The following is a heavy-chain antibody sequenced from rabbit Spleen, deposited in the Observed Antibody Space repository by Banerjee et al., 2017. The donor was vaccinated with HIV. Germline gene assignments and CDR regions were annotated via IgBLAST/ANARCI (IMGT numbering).Heavy chain of an antibody. CDR1: TFSFSSSYD. Sequence: QSLEESGGDLVKPGASLTLICTASTFSFSSSYDMCWVRQAPGKGLEWIGCIYTGNGKNYYASWVNGRFTISRHNAQNTLYLQLDSLTAADTATYFCLRDRADIGGDYGPYYFDLWGPGTLVTVS. D-gene: IGHD2-1*01. V-gene: IGHV1S40*01. J-gene: IGHJ4*01. CDR2: IYTGNGKN. CDR3: LRDRADIGGDYGPYYFDL.